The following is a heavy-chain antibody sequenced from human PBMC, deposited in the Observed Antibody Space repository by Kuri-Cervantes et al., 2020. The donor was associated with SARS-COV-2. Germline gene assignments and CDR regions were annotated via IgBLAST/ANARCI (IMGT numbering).Heavy chain of an antibody. CDR3: ATVHDYYDSSGYSNGWFDP. CDR2: IWSDGGNK. J-gene: IGHJ5*02. CDR1: GFTFSSYG. V-gene: IGHV3-33*01. Sequence: LSLTCAASGFTFSSYGMHWVRQAPGKGLECVADIWSDGGNKYYADSVKGRFTISRDNSKNTLYLQMNSLRAEDTAVYYCATVHDYYDSSGYSNGWFDPWGQGTLVTVSS. D-gene: IGHD3-22*01.